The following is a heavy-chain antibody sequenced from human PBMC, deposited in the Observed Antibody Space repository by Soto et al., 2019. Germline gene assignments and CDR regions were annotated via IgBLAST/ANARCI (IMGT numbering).Heavy chain of an antibody. V-gene: IGHV3-74*01. CDR2: IDGAGRST. D-gene: IGHD6-6*01. Sequence: EVQLVESGGGLVQPGGSLRLSCAASAFTFSSYWMHWVRQPPGKGLVWVSRIDGAGRSTNYADSVKGRFTISRDNAKNTLYRQMNSLRAEDTAVYYCARVGSTSWYWGQGTLVTVSS. CDR1: AFTFSSYW. CDR3: ARVGSTSWY. J-gene: IGHJ4*02.